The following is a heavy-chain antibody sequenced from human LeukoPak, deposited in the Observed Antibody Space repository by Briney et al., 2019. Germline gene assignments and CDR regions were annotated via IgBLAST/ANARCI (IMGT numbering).Heavy chain of an antibody. CDR3: ARNPGSYFDY. CDR1: GFTLSSYA. Sequence: GGSLRLSCAASGFTLSSYAMSWVRQAPGKGLEWVANIKQDGSEKYYVDSVKGRFTISRDNAKNSLYLQMNSLRAEDTAVYYCARNPGSYFDYWGQGTLVTVSS. J-gene: IGHJ4*02. V-gene: IGHV3-7*01. CDR2: IKQDGSEK.